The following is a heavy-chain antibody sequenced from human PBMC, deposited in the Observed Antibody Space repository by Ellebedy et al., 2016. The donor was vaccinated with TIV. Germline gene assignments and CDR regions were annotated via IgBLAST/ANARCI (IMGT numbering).Heavy chain of an antibody. Sequence: AASVKVSCKASGYTFTSYGISWVRQAPGQGLEWMGWINPNNDNTNKAQKFQGRVTMTTDTSTNTAYMELRNLRSDDTAVYYCARGERLLDYWGQGTLVTVSS. CDR3: ARGERLLDY. CDR2: INPNNDNT. CDR1: GYTFTSYG. J-gene: IGHJ4*02. D-gene: IGHD4-11*01. V-gene: IGHV1-18*01.